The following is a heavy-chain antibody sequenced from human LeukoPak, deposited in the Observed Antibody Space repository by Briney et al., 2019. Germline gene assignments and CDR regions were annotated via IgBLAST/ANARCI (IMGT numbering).Heavy chain of an antibody. J-gene: IGHJ6*02. D-gene: IGHD3-10*01. Sequence: SQTLSLTCAISGDSVSSNSAAWNWIRQSPSRDLQWLGRAYYRSKWYNDYAVSVKSRITINPDTSKNQFSLQLNSVTPEDTAVYYCARDASSGSYYDYYYYYGMDVWGQGTTVTVSS. CDR1: GDSVSSNSAA. CDR2: AYYRSKWYN. CDR3: ARDASSGSYYDYYYYYGMDV. V-gene: IGHV6-1*01.